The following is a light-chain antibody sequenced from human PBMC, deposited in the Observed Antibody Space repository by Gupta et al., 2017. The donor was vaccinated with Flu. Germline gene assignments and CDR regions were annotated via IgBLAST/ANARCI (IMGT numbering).Light chain of an antibody. CDR1: SSNIGSNY. Sequence: SSNIGSNYVNWYQQVPGTAPKLLIYGNNQRPSGVPVRFSGSKSGTSASLAISGLQSGDEADYYCAAWDDSLNGHYVFGTGTKVTVL. J-gene: IGLJ1*01. CDR3: AAWDDSLNGHYV. CDR2: GNN. V-gene: IGLV1-44*01.